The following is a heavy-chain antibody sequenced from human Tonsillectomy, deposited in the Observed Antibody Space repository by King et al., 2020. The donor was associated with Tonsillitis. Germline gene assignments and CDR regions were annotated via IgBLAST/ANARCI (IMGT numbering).Heavy chain of an antibody. V-gene: IGHV3-23*04. CDR2: ISGGDGST. CDR3: ARSYCRGTSCYSPFDY. CDR1: VFTFSSYA. Sequence: VQLVESGGGLVQPGGSLRLSCAASVFTFSSYAMSWVRQAPGKGLEWVSAISGGDGSTYYADSVKGRFPISRDNSKNTLYLQMSSLRVEDMAIYYCARSYCRGTSCYSPFDYWGQGTLVTVSS. J-gene: IGHJ4*02. D-gene: IGHD2-2*01.